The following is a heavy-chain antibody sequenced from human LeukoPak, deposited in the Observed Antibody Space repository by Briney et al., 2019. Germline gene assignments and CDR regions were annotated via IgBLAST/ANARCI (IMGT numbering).Heavy chain of an antibody. Sequence: GGSLRLPCAASGFTFSSYSMNWVRQAPGKGLEWVSSISSSSSYIYYADSVKGRFTISRDNAKNSLYLQMSSLRAEDTAVYYCARDSADYYRSSPLAAFDIWGQGTMVTVSS. D-gene: IGHD3-10*01. CDR1: GFTFSSYS. CDR3: ARDSADYYRSSPLAAFDI. J-gene: IGHJ3*02. V-gene: IGHV3-21*01. CDR2: ISSSSSYI.